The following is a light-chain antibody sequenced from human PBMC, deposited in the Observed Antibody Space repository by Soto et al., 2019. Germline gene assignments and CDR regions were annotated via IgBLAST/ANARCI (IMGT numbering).Light chain of an antibody. J-gene: IGKJ1*01. CDR1: QDTSNY. V-gene: IGKV1-33*01. CDR2: DAS. CDR3: RQHDSLPRA. Sequence: QRTYCPSSRSATVGDRVTTTCQASQDTSNYLNWYQQKPGKAPKLLIYDASNLETGVPSRFSGSGTGTDFNLTFSSLQPEDTATHSWRQHDSLPRALGQGTNVDI.